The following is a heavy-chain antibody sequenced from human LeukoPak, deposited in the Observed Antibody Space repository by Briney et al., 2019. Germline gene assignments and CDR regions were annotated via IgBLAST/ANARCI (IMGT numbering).Heavy chain of an antibody. V-gene: IGHV3-23*01. CDR2: ISGNGVTT. CDR3: AKALYGGNTV. D-gene: IGHD4-23*01. Sequence: GGSLTLSCAASGFTFSTYAMGWVRQAPGEGLRWVSSISGNGVTTYYADSVKGRFTISSDNSKNTLYLQMNSLRAEDTALYYCAKALYGGNTVWGQGTLVTVSS. J-gene: IGHJ4*02. CDR1: GFTFSTYA.